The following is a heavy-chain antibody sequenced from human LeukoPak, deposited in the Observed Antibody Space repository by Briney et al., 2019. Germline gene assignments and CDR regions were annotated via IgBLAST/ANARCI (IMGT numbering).Heavy chain of an antibody. D-gene: IGHD5-18*01. CDR3: ARDKQPGDY. J-gene: IGHJ4*02. V-gene: IGHV4-59*01. CDR2: IYYSGDT. Sequence: SETLSLTCTVSGDSISPYYWGWIRQPPGKGLEWIGYIYYSGDTTYNPSLKSRVIISVDTSKNQFSLKLSSVTAADTAVYYCARDKQPGDYWGQGALVTVSS. CDR1: GDSISPYY.